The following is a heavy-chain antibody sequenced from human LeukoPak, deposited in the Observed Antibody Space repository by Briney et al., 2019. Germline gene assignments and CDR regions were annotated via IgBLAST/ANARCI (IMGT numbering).Heavy chain of an antibody. J-gene: IGHJ3*01. CDR2: ISYSGIT. V-gene: IGHV4-59*08. CDR1: GGSISGYH. CDR3: ARHLYGGAFDV. Sequence: PSETLSLTCIVSGGSISGYHWGWIRQPPGKGLEWIGYISYSGITNYNPSLKSRVTISVDTSKNQFSLKLTSVTAADTAVYYCARHLYGGAFDVWGQGSMVTVSS. D-gene: IGHD2-8*01.